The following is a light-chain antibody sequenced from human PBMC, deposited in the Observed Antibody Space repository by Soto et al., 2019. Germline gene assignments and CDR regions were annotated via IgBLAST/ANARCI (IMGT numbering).Light chain of an antibody. CDR2: AAS. Sequence: DIQMTQFPSSLSSSVGDRVTITCRASQGIRNDLGWYQQKPGKAPKRLIYAASSLQSGVPSRFSGSGSGTESTLTISILHPEYAATFYCLQHSTYPLTFGQGTKVEIK. CDR1: QGIRND. CDR3: LQHSTYPLT. V-gene: IGKV1-17*01. J-gene: IGKJ1*01.